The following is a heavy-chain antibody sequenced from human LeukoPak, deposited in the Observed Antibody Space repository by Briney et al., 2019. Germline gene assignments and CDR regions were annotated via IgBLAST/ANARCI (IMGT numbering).Heavy chain of an antibody. CDR2: IIPIFGTA. V-gene: IGHV1-69*06. CDR1: GGTFSSYA. J-gene: IGHJ4*02. Sequence: SVKVSCKASGGTFSSYAISWVRQAPGQGLEWMGGIIPIFGTANYAQKFQGRVTITADKSTSTAFMELSSLRSEDTAVYYCARGHYGSGSYSPADWGQGTLVTVSS. D-gene: IGHD3-10*01. CDR3: ARGHYGSGSYSPAD.